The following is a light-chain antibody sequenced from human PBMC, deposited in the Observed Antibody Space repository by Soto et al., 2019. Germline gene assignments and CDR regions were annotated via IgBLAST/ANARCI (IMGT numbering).Light chain of an antibody. CDR1: QSVSNS. J-gene: IGKJ4*01. CDR3: QQRSSWPLT. Sequence: EIVLTQSPATLSLSPGERAALSCRASQSVSNSLAWYQQKPGQAPRLLVYDTSNRDTGIPARFSGGRSGTDFTLTIISLAPEDFAVSYCQQRSSWPLTFGGGTKVEIK. CDR2: DTS. V-gene: IGKV3-11*01.